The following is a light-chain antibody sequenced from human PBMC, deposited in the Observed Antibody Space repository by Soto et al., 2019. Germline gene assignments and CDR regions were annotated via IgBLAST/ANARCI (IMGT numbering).Light chain of an antibody. CDR1: QSVHSA. Sequence: DIVMTQSPATLSVSPGEGATLSCRASQSVHSALAWYQQRPGQTPSLLIYDASTRATGIPDRFSGSGSGTEFTLTISSLQSEDFAIYYCQQYGTWPPLTFGGGTKVEI. J-gene: IGKJ4*01. CDR3: QQYGTWPPLT. CDR2: DAS. V-gene: IGKV3-15*01.